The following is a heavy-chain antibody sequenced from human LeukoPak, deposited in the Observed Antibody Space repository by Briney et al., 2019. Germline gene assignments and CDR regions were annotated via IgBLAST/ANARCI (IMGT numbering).Heavy chain of an antibody. CDR3: ARDARYCSSTSCPLDV. Sequence: SETLSLTCTVSGGSISSYYWSWIRQPAGKGLEWIGRIYTSGSTNYNPSLKSRVTMSVDTSKNQFSLKLSSVTAADTAVYYCARDARYCSSTSCPLDVWGKGTTGTVSS. J-gene: IGHJ6*04. V-gene: IGHV4-4*07. CDR2: IYTSGST. D-gene: IGHD2-2*01. CDR1: GGSISSYY.